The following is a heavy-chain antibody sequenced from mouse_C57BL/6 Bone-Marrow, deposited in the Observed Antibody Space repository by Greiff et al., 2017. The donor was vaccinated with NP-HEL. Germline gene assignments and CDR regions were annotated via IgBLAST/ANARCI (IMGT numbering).Heavy chain of an antibody. D-gene: IGHD1-1*01. V-gene: IGHV5-16*01. CDR3: ARERGGKSYYAMDY. CDR2: INYDGSST. Sequence: EVNLVESEGGLVQPGSSMKLSCTASGFTFSDYYMAWVRQVPEKGLEWVANINYDGSSTYYLDSLKSRFIISRDNAKNILYLQMSSLKSEDTATYYCARERGGKSYYAMDYWGQGTSVTVSS. J-gene: IGHJ4*01. CDR1: GFTFSDYY.